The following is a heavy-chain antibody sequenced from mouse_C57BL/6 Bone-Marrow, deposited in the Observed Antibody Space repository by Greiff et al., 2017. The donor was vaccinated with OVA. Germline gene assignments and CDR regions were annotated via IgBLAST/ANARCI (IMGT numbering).Heavy chain of an antibody. J-gene: IGHJ4*01. Sequence: QVHVKQSGPELVKPGASVKISCKASGYTFTDYYINWVKQRPGQGLEWIGWIFPGSGSTYYNEKFKGKATLTVDKSSSTAYMLLSSLTSEDSAVYFCARRWLLHYAMDYWGQGTSVTVSS. CDR3: ARRWLLHYAMDY. CDR2: IFPGSGST. D-gene: IGHD2-3*01. V-gene: IGHV1-75*01. CDR1: GYTFTDYY.